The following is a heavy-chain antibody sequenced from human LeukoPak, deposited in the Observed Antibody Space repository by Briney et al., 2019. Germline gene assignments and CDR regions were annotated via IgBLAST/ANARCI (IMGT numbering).Heavy chain of an antibody. CDR1: GYTFTGYY. J-gene: IGHJ4*02. CDR3: ARVRDGNTVDFDY. V-gene: IGHV1-2*02. Sequence: APVKVSCKASGYTFTGYYIHWVRQAPGQGPEWMGYINPNTGGTKYAQKFQDRVTMTRDTSISTAYMELSRLRSDDTAVYYCARVRDGNTVDFDYWGQGTLVTVSP. CDR2: INPNTGGT. D-gene: IGHD5-24*01.